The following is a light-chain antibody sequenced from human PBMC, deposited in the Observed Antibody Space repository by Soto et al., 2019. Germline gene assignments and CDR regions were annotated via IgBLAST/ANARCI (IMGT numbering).Light chain of an antibody. CDR3: LQNYNFPYT. CDR1: QGIRND. CDR2: AAS. V-gene: IGKV1-6*01. Sequence: AIQMTQSPSSLSASVGDSVTITCRASQGIRNDLGWYQQKPGEAPKLLIYAASSLQSGVPSSFSGSGSGTDFTLTISSLQPEDFATYYCLQNYNFPYTFGQGTKLEIK. J-gene: IGKJ2*01.